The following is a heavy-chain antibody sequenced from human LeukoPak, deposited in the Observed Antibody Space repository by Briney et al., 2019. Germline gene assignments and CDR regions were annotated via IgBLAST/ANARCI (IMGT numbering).Heavy chain of an antibody. CDR3: HMVRGGGYFDY. J-gene: IGHJ4*02. CDR2: INHSGSA. Sequence: PSETLSLTCAVYGGSFSNYYWSCIRQPPGKGLEWIGEINHSGSANYNPSLKSRVTISLDTSKNQLSLNLSSVTAADTAVYYCHMVRGGGYFDYWGQGTLVTVSS. V-gene: IGHV4-34*01. CDR1: GGSFSNYY. D-gene: IGHD3-10*01.